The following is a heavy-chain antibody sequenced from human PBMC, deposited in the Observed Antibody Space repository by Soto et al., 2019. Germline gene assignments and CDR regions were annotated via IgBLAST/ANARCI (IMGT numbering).Heavy chain of an antibody. CDR3: ARENPRTYFDY. V-gene: IGHV3-33*01. Sequence: PGGPLRLSCAASGFTSRSYGMRWVRQAPGKGLEWVAVIWYDGSNKYYADSVKGRFTITRDNSKNTLYLQMNSLRAEDMSVYYCARENPRTYFDYWRQGTLVTVSS. CDR1: GFTSRSYG. CDR2: IWYDGSNK. J-gene: IGHJ4*02.